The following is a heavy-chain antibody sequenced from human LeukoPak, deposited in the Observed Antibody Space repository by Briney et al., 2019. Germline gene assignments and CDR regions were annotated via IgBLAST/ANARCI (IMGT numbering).Heavy chain of an antibody. Sequence: SETLSLTCTVSGYSISSGYYWGWIRQPPGKGLEWIGSIYHSGSTYYNPSLKSRVTISVDTSKNQFSLKLSSVTAADTAVYYCARDRIQLWANFDYWGQGTLVTASS. V-gene: IGHV4-38-2*02. CDR1: GYSISSGYY. J-gene: IGHJ4*02. D-gene: IGHD5-18*01. CDR3: ARDRIQLWANFDY. CDR2: IYHSGST.